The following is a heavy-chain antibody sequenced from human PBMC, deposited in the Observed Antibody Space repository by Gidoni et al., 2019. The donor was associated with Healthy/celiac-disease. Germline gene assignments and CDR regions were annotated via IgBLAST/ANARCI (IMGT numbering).Heavy chain of an antibody. CDR2: INHSGST. V-gene: IGHV4-34*01. CDR1: GGSFSGYY. D-gene: IGHD6-19*01. CDR3: ARGLRYSSGWGAEYFQH. J-gene: IGHJ1*01. Sequence: QVQLQQWGAGLFKPSETLSLTCAVYGGSFSGYYWSWIRQPPGKGLEWIGEINHSGSTNYNPSLKSRVTISVDTSKNQFSLKLSSVTAADTAVYYCARGLRYSSGWGAEYFQHWGQGTLVTVSS.